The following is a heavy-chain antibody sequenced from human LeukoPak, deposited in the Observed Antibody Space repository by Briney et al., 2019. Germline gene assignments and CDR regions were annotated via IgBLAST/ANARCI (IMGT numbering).Heavy chain of an antibody. V-gene: IGHV3-33*01. J-gene: IGHJ3*02. D-gene: IGHD1-26*01. CDR3: AREFIVGATSDAFDI. CDR2: IWYDGSNK. Sequence: PGGSLRLSCAASGFTFSSYGMHWVRQAPGKGLEWVAVIWYDGSNKYYADSVKGRFTISRDNSKNTLYLQMNSLRAEDTAVYYCAREFIVGATSDAFDIWGQGTMVTVSS. CDR1: GFTFSSYG.